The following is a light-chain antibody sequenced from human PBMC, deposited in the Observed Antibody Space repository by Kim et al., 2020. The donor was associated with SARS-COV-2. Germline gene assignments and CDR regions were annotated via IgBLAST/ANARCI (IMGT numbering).Light chain of an antibody. CDR3: AAWDDSLNGVV. CDR2: VNN. CDR1: SANIGRNT. Sequence: QSVVTQPPSVSGTPGQRVTISCTGSSANIGRNTVNWYQQLPGTAPKLVIYVNNNRPPGVPDRFSGSKSGTSASLAISGLQSEDEADYHCAAWDDSLNGVVFGGGTQLTVL. J-gene: IGLJ2*01. V-gene: IGLV1-44*01.